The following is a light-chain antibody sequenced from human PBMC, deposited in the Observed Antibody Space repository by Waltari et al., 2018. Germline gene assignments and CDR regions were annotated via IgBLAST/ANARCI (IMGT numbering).Light chain of an antibody. CDR3: QHYVRLPAT. Sequence: EIVLTQSPGTLPLSPGERATLACRASQSVSRTLAWYQPKPGQAPKLLIYGASIRATGIPDRFTGSGSGTDFSLTISSLEPEDFAIYFCQHYVRLPATFGQGTKVEIK. V-gene: IGKV3-20*01. CDR1: QSVSRT. J-gene: IGKJ1*01. CDR2: GAS.